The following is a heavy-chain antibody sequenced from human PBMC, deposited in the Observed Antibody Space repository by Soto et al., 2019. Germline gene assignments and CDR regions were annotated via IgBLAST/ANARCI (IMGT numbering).Heavy chain of an antibody. CDR2: VKDDGSQK. V-gene: IGHV3-7*03. CDR1: GFTFATYW. J-gene: IGHJ4*02. D-gene: IGHD4-17*01. CDR3: AREIQRDYGWDF. Sequence: PGGSLRLSCAASGFTFATYWMSWVRQAPGKGLEWVANVKDDGSQKYYVDSVKGRFTISRDNAKNSLSLQMNSLRAEDTAVYYCAREIQRDYGWDFWGQGTLVTVSS.